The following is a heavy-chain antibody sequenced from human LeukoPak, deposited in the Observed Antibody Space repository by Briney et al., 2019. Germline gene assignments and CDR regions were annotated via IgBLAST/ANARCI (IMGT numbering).Heavy chain of an antibody. CDR2: ISYGGST. D-gene: IGHD3-3*01. V-gene: IGHV4-59*01. CDR1: GGSISSYY. Sequence: PSETLSLTCTVSGGSISSYYWTWIRQPPGRGLEWVGYISYGGSTNYNPSLKSRVTISVDTSTNQFSLELSSVTAADTAVYYCARGIFGMVLNAFDLWGRGTMVTVSS. J-gene: IGHJ3*01. CDR3: ARGIFGMVLNAFDL.